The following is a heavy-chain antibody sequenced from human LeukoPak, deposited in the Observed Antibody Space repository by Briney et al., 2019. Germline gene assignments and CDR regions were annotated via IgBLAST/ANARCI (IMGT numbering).Heavy chain of an antibody. V-gene: IGHV3-23*01. D-gene: IGHD1-26*01. Sequence: ASVKVSCKASGYTFSSYAMSWVRQAPGKGLEWVSAISGSGGSTYYADSVKGRFTISRDNSKNTLYLQMNSLRAEDTAVYYCAKASGLGAIGDAFDIWGQGTMVTVSS. CDR2: ISGSGGST. CDR3: AKASGLGAIGDAFDI. J-gene: IGHJ3*02. CDR1: GYTFSSYA.